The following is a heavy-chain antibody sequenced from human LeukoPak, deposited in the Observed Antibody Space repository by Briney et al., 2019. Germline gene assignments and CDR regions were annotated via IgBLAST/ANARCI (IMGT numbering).Heavy chain of an antibody. V-gene: IGHV4-34*01. CDR3: ARGLGRWYSGSYYGY. J-gene: IGHJ4*02. CDR1: GGSFSDYY. Sequence: SETLSLTCAVYGGSFSDYYWSWIRQPPGKGLEWIGEINHSGSTNYNPSLKSRVTISVDTSKNQLSLKLSSVTAADTAVYYCARGLGRWYSGSYYGYWGQGTLVTVSS. D-gene: IGHD1-26*01. CDR2: INHSGST.